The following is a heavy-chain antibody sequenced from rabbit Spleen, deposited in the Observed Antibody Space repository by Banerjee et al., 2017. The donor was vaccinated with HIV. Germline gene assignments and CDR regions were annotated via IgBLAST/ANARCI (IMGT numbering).Heavy chain of an antibody. Sequence: EESGGGLVKPEGSLTLTCTASRFSFSSSYWICWVRQAPGKGLEWIACVDAGSSGTTYYARWAKGRFTISKTSSTTVTLQMTSLTAADTATYFCARDAGTSFSTYGMDLWGPGTLVTVS. CDR1: RFSFSSSYW. CDR2: VDAGSSGTT. V-gene: IGHV1S45*01. D-gene: IGHD8-1*01. CDR3: ARDAGTSFSTYGMDL. J-gene: IGHJ6*01.